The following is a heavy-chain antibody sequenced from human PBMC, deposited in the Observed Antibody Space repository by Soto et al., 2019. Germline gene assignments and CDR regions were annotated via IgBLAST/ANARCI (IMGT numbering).Heavy chain of an antibody. V-gene: IGHV3-7*03. J-gene: IGHJ4*02. CDR1: GVRFDKAG. CDR2: IKEDGSES. CDR3: ATEILRATVLYDS. Sequence: GVSLSLCCGASGVRFDKAGVSWVRQTPGKGLEWVGNIKEDGSESNYADSVKGRFTMSRDNAKNLLYLQMNSLRAEDTAIYYCATEILRATVLYDSWGQGTLVPVFS. D-gene: IGHD3-10*01.